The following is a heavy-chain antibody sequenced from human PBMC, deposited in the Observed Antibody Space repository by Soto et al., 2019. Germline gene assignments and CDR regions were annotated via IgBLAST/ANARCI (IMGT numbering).Heavy chain of an antibody. V-gene: IGHV3-48*03. CDR1: GFTFRNYE. CDR3: ARYGTRADW. D-gene: IGHD1-1*01. Sequence: EVQLVESGGGFVQPGGSLRLSCAASGFTFRNYEMNWVRKAPGKGLEWVSYISSSGITTYYADFAAGRFTISRDNTKESLYLHLNSLRVEDTAVYYCARYGTRADWWGPGTQVTVSS. J-gene: IGHJ4*02. CDR2: ISSSGITT.